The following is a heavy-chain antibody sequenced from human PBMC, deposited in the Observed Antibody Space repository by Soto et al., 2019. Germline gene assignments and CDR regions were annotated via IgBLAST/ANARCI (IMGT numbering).Heavy chain of an antibody. CDR1: GFTFRSYA. V-gene: IGHV3-23*01. CDR2: ISDNGGNT. Sequence: VQLLESGGALVQPGGSLRLSCEASGFTFRSYAMSWVRQAPGKGLEWVSAISDNGGNTYYPDSVRGRFTISRDNSKNTLFLQMNSVRAEDTAVYYCAKDFSYDSSGVFDYWGQGILVTVSS. CDR3: AKDFSYDSSGVFDY. J-gene: IGHJ4*01. D-gene: IGHD3-22*01.